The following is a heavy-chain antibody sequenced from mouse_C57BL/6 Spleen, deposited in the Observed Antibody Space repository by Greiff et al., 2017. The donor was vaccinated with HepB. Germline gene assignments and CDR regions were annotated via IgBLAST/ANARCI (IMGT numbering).Heavy chain of an antibody. CDR1: GYSITSGYD. V-gene: IGHV3-1*01. Sequence: EVQLQQSGPGMVKPSQSLSLTCTVTGYSITSGYDWHWIRHFPGNKLEWMGYISYSGSTNYNPSLKSRISITHDTSKNHFFLKLNSVTTEDTATYYCARDGGTWYFDVWGTGTTVTVSS. J-gene: IGHJ1*03. CDR3: ARDGGTWYFDV. CDR2: ISYSGST.